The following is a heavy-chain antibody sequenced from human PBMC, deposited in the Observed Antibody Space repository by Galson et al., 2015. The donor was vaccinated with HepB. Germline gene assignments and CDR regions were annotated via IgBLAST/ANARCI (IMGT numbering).Heavy chain of an antibody. CDR3: AKGDTPMTHFDY. CDR2: IRYDGSSK. CDR1: GFTFRKNG. V-gene: IGHV3-30*02. D-gene: IGHD5-18*01. Sequence: SLRLSCAASGFTFRKNGMHWVRQGPGKWLEWVAFIRYDGSSKYYADSVKGRFSISRNNSRNTLFLQMNSLRAEDTATYYCAKGDTPMTHFDYWGQGTLVTVSS. J-gene: IGHJ4*02.